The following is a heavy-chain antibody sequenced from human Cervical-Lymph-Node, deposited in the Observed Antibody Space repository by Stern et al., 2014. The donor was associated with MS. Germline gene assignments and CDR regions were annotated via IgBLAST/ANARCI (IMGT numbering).Heavy chain of an antibody. V-gene: IGHV1-69*01. D-gene: IGHD5-12*01. Sequence: QMQLVQSGAEVKKPGSSVKVSCRASGGTFGSFAVNWVRQAPGQGLEWMGGIIPIFGTANYAQRFQGRVTITADESTTTAYMELNSLTSDDTAVYFCTREAIGHSGTFDFWGQGTLVTVSS. CDR3: TREAIGHSGTFDF. J-gene: IGHJ4*02. CDR1: GGTFGSFA. CDR2: IIPIFGTA.